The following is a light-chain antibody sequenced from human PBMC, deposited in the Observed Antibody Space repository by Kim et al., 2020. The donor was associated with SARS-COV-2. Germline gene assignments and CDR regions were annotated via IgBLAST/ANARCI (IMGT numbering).Light chain of an antibody. V-gene: IGKV3-11*01. J-gene: IGKJ2*01. Sequence: EIVLTQSPATLSLSPGERATLSCRASQSVSSYLAWYQQKPGQAPRLLIYDASNRATGIPARFSGSGSGTYFTLTISSLEPEDFAVYYCQQRSNWPMYTFGQGTKLEI. CDR1: QSVSSY. CDR2: DAS. CDR3: QQRSNWPMYT.